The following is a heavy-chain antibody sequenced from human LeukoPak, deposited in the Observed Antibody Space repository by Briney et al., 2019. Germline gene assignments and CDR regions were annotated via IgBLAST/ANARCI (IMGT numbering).Heavy chain of an antibody. V-gene: IGHV3-21*01. CDR2: ISSSSSYI. CDR3: ARDVAAGIAVAGSADAFDM. Sequence: GGSLRLSCAASGFTFSRYSMNWVRQAPGKGLECVSCISSSSSYIYYADSVKGRFTISRDNAKNSLYLQMNSLRAEDTAVYYCARDVAAGIAVAGSADAFDMGDQARMVTVSS. J-gene: IGHJ3*02. CDR1: GFTFSRYS. D-gene: IGHD6-19*01.